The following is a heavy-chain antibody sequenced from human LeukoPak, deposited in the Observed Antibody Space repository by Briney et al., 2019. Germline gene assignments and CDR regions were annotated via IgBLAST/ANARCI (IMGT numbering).Heavy chain of an antibody. D-gene: IGHD7-27*01. CDR2: ITTGDGNT. V-gene: IGHV3-23*01. Sequence: GGSLRLPCTASGFTFSSYTMTWVRQAPGKGLKWVSTITTGDGNTYYADSVKGRFTVSRDDSKNTLYLQMNSPRAEDTAVYYCAKDGGLWVSAHWGDSWGRGTLVTVSS. J-gene: IGHJ4*02. CDR1: GFTFSSYT. CDR3: AKDGGLWVSAHWGDS.